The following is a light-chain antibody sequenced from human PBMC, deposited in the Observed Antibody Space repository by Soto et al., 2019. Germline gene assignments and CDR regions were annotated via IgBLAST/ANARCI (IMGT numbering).Light chain of an antibody. CDR1: SSNIGKNY. CDR3: ATWDTSLTAVL. V-gene: IGLV1-51*02. CDR2: ETN. Sequence: QSVLTQPPSVSAASGQKVTISCSGSSSNIGKNYVSWYQQLPGTAPKVVIYETNKRPSGIPDRFSGSKSGTSATLGITGLQTGDEAHYYCATWDTSLTAVLFGGGTKVTVL. J-gene: IGLJ2*01.